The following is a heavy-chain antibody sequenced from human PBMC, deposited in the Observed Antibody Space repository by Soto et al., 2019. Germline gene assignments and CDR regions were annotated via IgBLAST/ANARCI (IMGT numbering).Heavy chain of an antibody. Sequence: SVKVSCKASGGTFSSYAISWVRQAPGQGLEWMGGIIPIFGTANYAQKFQGRVTITADESTSTAYMELSSLRSEDTAVYYCARADYDSSGYYSPLGAFDIWGQGTMVTVSS. CDR3: ARADYDSSGYYSPLGAFDI. V-gene: IGHV1-69*13. CDR1: GGTFSSYA. CDR2: IIPIFGTA. D-gene: IGHD3-22*01. J-gene: IGHJ3*02.